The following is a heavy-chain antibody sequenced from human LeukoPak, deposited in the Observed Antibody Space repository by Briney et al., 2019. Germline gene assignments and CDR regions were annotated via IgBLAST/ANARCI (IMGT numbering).Heavy chain of an antibody. D-gene: IGHD1-7*01. CDR3: ARATGTTSDPRYRHHNFDY. CDR2: ISAYSGNT. V-gene: IGHV1-8*02. J-gene: IGHJ4*02. CDR1: GYTFTSYG. Sequence: ASVKVSCKASGYTFTSYGISWVRQAPGQGLEWMGWISAYSGNTGYVQKFQGRVTMTRNTSISTAYMELSSLRSEDTAVYYCARATGTTSDPRYRHHNFDYWGQGTLVTVSS.